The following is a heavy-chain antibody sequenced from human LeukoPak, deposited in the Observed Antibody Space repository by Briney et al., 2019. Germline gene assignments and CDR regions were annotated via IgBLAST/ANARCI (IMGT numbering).Heavy chain of an antibody. D-gene: IGHD1-26*01. Sequence: GESLKISCKGSGYSFTSYWIGWVRQMPGKGLEWMGIIYPGDSDTRYSPSFQGQVTISADKSISTAYLQWSSLKASDTAMYYCARLWYVGATDLNYFDYWGQGTLVTVSS. CDR2: IYPGDSDT. V-gene: IGHV5-51*01. CDR1: GYSFTSYW. J-gene: IGHJ4*02. CDR3: ARLWYVGATDLNYFDY.